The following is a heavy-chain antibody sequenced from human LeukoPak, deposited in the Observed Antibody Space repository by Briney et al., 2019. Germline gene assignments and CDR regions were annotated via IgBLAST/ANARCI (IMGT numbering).Heavy chain of an antibody. J-gene: IGHJ2*01. Sequence: PGGSLRLSCAASGFTVSSNYMSWVRQAPGKGLEWVSVIYSGGSTYYADSVKGRFTISRDNSKNTLYLQMNSLRAEDTAVYYCARDRVGYYYDSSGYYSAPGWYFDLWGRGTLVTVSS. V-gene: IGHV3-66*01. CDR2: IYSGGST. D-gene: IGHD3-22*01. CDR1: GFTVSSNY. CDR3: ARDRVGYYYDSSGYYSAPGWYFDL.